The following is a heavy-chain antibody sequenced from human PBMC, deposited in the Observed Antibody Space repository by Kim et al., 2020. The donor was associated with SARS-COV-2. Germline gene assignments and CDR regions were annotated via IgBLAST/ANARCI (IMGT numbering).Heavy chain of an antibody. CDR3: AKDGCRVVVAATCGMDV. D-gene: IGHD2-15*01. Sequence: GGSLRLSCAASGFTFSSYAMSWVRQAPGKGLEWVSAISGSGGSKYYADSVKGRFTISRDNSKNTLYLQMNSLRAEDTAVYYCAKDGCRVVVAATCGMDVWGQGTTVTVSS. V-gene: IGHV3-23*01. CDR2: ISGSGGSK. J-gene: IGHJ6*02. CDR1: GFTFSSYA.